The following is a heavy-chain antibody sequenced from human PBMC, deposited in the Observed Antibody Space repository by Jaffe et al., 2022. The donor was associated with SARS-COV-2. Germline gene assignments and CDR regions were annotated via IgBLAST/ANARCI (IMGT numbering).Heavy chain of an antibody. CDR1: GYTFISSY. V-gene: IGHV1-46*01. J-gene: IGHJ6*02. CDR2: INPSTGST. CDR3: ARGDLCSGDDCSTQDGYFYYYNGMDV. D-gene: IGHD2-21*02. Sequence: QVQLVQSGDELKRPGASVKVSCKASGYTFISSYLHLVRQTPGQGLEWMGVINPSTGSTTFAQIFQDRVTLTRDTSTSTVYMEMDSLRPEDTAVYYCARGDLCSGDDCSTQDGYFYYYNGMDVWGQGTTVTVSS.